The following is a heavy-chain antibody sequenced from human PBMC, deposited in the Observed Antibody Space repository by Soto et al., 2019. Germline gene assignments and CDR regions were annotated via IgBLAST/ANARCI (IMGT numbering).Heavy chain of an antibody. CDR2: IIPIFGTA. Sequence: ASVKVSCKASGGTFSSYAISWVRQAPGQGLEWMGGIIPIFGTANYAQKFQGRVTITADESTSTAYMELSSLRSEDTAVYYCARDAVYCSGGSCQFSVYYGMDVWGQGTTVTVSS. CDR1: GGTFSSYA. J-gene: IGHJ6*02. V-gene: IGHV1-69*13. D-gene: IGHD2-15*01. CDR3: ARDAVYCSGGSCQFSVYYGMDV.